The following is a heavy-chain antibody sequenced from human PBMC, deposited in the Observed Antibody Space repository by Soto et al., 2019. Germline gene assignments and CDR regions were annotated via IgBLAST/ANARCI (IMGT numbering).Heavy chain of an antibody. CDR2: MNPNSGNT. CDR3: AREAWVPTYYDFWSGPTPSGGMDV. V-gene: IGHV1-8*01. Sequence: GASVKVSCKASGYTFTSYDINWVRQATGQGLEGMGWMNPNSGNTGYAQKFQGRVTMTRNTSISTAYMELSSLRSEDTAVYYCAREAWVPTYYDFWSGPTPSGGMDVWGQGTTVTVSS. CDR1: GYTFTSYD. J-gene: IGHJ6*02. D-gene: IGHD3-3*01.